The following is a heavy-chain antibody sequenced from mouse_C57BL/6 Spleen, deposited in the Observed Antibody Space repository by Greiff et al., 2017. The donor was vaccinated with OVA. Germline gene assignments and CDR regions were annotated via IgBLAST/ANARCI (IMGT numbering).Heavy chain of an antibody. Sequence: QVQLQQPGAELVRPGSSVKLSCKASGYTFTSYWMHWVKQRPIQGLEWIGNIDPSDSETHYNQKFKDKATLTVDKSSSTAYMQLSSLTSEDSAVYYCARGYYGNYYAMDYWGQGTSVTVSS. CDR2: IDPSDSET. V-gene: IGHV1-52*01. J-gene: IGHJ4*01. CDR1: GYTFTSYW. CDR3: ARGYYGNYYAMDY. D-gene: IGHD2-1*01.